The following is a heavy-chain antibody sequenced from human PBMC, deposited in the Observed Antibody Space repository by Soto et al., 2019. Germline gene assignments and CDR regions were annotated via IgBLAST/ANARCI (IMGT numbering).Heavy chain of an antibody. CDR1: GFIFSSYG. V-gene: IGHV3-33*01. D-gene: IGHD6-19*01. CDR3: ARGEEIGSGWYFDY. CDR2: IWYDGNIK. Sequence: QVKLVESGGGVVQPGRSLRLSCAASGFIFSSYGMHWVRQAPGKGLEWVAVIWYDGNIKYYADSVKGRFTISRDNSKNTLYLQMNSLKAEDTAVYYCARGEEIGSGWYFDYWGQGTRVTVSS. J-gene: IGHJ4*02.